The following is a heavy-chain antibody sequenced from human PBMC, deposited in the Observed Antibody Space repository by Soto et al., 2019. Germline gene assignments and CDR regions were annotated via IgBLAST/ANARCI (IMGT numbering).Heavy chain of an antibody. D-gene: IGHD3-22*01. J-gene: IGHJ1*01. CDR1: GLTCSKNE. CDR2: ISSSGSTI. CDR3: ARDGYDSSGDSEYFQY. Sequence: LSLSRAAHGLTCSKNEMNRVRQASGKGLEWVSYISSSGSTIYYADSVKGRFTISRDNAKNSLYLQMNSLRAEDTAVYYCARDGYDSSGDSEYFQYWVQGTLVTVSS. V-gene: IGHV3-48*03.